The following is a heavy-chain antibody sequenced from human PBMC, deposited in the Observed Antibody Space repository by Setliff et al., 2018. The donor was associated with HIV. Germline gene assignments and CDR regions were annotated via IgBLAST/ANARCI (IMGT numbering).Heavy chain of an antibody. CDR2: MSTYNGNT. D-gene: IGHD3-9*01. J-gene: IGHJ4*02. Sequence: ASVKVSCKASGYTSTSYDINWVRQSPGQGLEWMGWMSTYNGNTTYAEKFQGRVAMTRDTSTGTVYMELSSLKSEDTAVYYCARSFDILTGDLDYWGQGTLVTVSS. CDR1: GYTSTSYD. CDR3: ARSFDILTGDLDY. V-gene: IGHV1-8*01.